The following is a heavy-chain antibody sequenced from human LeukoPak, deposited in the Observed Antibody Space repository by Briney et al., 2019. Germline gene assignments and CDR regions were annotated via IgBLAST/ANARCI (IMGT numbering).Heavy chain of an antibody. CDR2: IYYSGST. V-gene: IGHV4-39*01. D-gene: IGHD6-25*01. Sequence: SETLSLTCTVFGGSISSSSYYWGWIRQPPGKGLEWIGSIYYSGSTYYNPSLKSRVTISVDTSKNQFSLKLSSVTAADTAVYYCARQRLSDAFDIWGQGTMVTVSS. CDR1: GGSISSSSYY. J-gene: IGHJ3*02. CDR3: ARQRLSDAFDI.